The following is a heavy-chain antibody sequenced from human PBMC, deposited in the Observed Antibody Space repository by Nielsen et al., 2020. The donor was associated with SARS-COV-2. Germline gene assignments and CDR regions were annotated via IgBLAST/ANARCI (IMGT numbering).Heavy chain of an antibody. CDR1: GFTFSSYE. CDR2: ISSSGSTI. V-gene: IGHV3-48*03. D-gene: IGHD2-21*02. J-gene: IGHJ3*02. Sequence: GESLKISCAASGFTFSSYEMNWVRQAPGKGLEWVSYISSSGSTIYYADSVKGRFTISRDNAKNSLYLRMNSLRAEDTAVYYCARDQHIVVVTAIPGAFDIWGQGTMVTVPS. CDR3: ARDQHIVVVTAIPGAFDI.